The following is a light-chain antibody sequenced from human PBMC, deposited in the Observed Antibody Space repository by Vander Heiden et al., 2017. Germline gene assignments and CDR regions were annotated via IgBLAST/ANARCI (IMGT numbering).Light chain of an antibody. CDR1: QSLVYIDGDTY. J-gene: IGKJ1*01. CDR3: MQGAHWPPT. CDR2: KVS. V-gene: IGKV2-30*01. Sequence: DVVMTQSPLSLPVTLGQPASISCRSSQSLVYIDGDTYLNWFQQRTGQSPRRLVYKVSNRDSGVPDRFSGSGSGTDFTLKISRVEAEDVGVYYCMQGAHWPPTFGQGTKVEIK.